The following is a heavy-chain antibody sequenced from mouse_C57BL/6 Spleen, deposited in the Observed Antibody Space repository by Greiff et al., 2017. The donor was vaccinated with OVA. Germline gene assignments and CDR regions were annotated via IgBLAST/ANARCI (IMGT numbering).Heavy chain of an antibody. CDR1: GYAFSSYW. V-gene: IGHV1-80*01. D-gene: IGHD1-1*01. Sequence: VQRVESGAELVKPGASVKISCKASGYAFSSYWMNWVKQRPGKGLEWIGQIYPGDGDTNYNGKFKGKATLTADKSSSTAYMQLSSLTSEDSAVYFCASEDYYGSSYWGQGTLVTVSA. CDR3: ASEDYYGSSY. CDR2: IYPGDGDT. J-gene: IGHJ3*01.